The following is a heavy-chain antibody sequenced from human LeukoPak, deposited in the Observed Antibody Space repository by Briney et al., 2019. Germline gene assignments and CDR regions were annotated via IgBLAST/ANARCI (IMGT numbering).Heavy chain of an antibody. D-gene: IGHD2-2*01. CDR1: GFTFSSYA. V-gene: IGHV3-23*01. J-gene: IGHJ4*02. CDR2: ISGSGGST. CDR3: AKLPILYCSSTSCYL. Sequence: GGSLRLSCAASGFTFSSYAMSWVRQAPGKGLEWVSAISGSGGSTYYADSVKGRFTISRDNSKNTLYLQMNSLRAEDTAVYYCAKLPILYCSSTSCYLWGQGTLVTASS.